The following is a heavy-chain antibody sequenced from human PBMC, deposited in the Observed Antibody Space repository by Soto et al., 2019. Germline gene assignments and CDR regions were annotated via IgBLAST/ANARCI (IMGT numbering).Heavy chain of an antibody. J-gene: IGHJ4*02. Sequence: ALRLSCAASGFTFSSYAMHWVRQAPGKGLEWVAVISYDGSNKYYADSVKGRFTISRDNSKNTLYLQMNSLRAEDTAVYYCARDRIRPRYSSGWSPNVDYWGQGTLVTVSS. CDR3: ARDRIRPRYSSGWSPNVDY. CDR2: ISYDGSNK. CDR1: GFTFSSYA. V-gene: IGHV3-30-3*01. D-gene: IGHD6-19*01.